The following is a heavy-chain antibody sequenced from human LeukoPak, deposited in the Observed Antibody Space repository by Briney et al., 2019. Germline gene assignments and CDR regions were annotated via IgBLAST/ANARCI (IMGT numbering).Heavy chain of an antibody. CDR3: ATFPRSSSWYYFDY. J-gene: IGHJ4*02. CDR1: GGSISSYY. D-gene: IGHD6-13*01. Sequence: PSETLSLTCTVSGGSISSYYWSWIRQPPGKGLEWIGYIYYNGSTNYNPSLKSRVTISVDTSKNQFSLKLSSVTAADTAVYYCATFPRSSSWYYFDYWGQGTLVTVSS. CDR2: IYYNGST. V-gene: IGHV4-59*01.